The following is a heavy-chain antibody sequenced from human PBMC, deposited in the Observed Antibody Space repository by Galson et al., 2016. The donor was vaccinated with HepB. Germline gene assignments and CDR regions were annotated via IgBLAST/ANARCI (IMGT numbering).Heavy chain of an antibody. D-gene: IGHD3-3*01. V-gene: IGHV3-48*01. CDR3: ASLRFKGFDL. Sequence: SLRLSCAASGFTLSSYWMSWVRQAPGKGLEWVSYISSSSDTIYYADSVKGRFTISRDNSKNTLYLQMNSLRAEDTAVYYCASLRFKGFDLWGRGTLVTVSS. CDR1: GFTLSSYW. CDR2: ISSSSDTI. J-gene: IGHJ2*01.